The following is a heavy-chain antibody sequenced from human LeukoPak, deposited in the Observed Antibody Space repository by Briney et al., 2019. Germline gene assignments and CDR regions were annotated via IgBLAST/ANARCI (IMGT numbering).Heavy chain of an antibody. Sequence: GGSLRLSCAASGFTFGPYTMNWVRQAPGKGLEWVSYISSSSDTIYYADSVKGRFTISRDNAKNSLYLQMNSLRAEDTAVYYCARVGSGSYYKGSFYEDAFDIWGQGTMVTVSS. CDR3: ARVGSGSYYKGSFYEDAFDI. D-gene: IGHD3-10*01. V-gene: IGHV3-48*04. CDR1: GFTFGPYT. J-gene: IGHJ3*02. CDR2: ISSSSDTI.